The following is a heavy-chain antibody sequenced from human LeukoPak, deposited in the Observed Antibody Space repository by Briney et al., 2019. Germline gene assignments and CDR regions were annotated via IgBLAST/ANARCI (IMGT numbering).Heavy chain of an antibody. V-gene: IGHV3-23*01. Sequence: GGSLRLSCAVSGITLSNYGMSWVRQAPGRGLEWVAGISDSGGRTNYADSVKGRLTISRDNPKNTLYLQINSLRAENTAVYFCAKRGVVIRVILVGFHKEAYYFDSWGQGALVTASS. J-gene: IGHJ4*02. D-gene: IGHD3-22*01. CDR1: GITLSNYG. CDR3: AKRGVVIRVILVGFHKEAYYFDS. CDR2: ISDSGGRT.